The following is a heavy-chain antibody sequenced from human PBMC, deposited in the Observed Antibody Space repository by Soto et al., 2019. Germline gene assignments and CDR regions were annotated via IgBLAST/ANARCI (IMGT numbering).Heavy chain of an antibody. CDR3: ARAVGYCSSTSCPSDNYYMDV. CDR2: INSDGSST. D-gene: IGHD2-2*01. V-gene: IGHV3-74*01. Sequence: EVQLVESRGGLVQPGGSLRLSCAASGFTFSSYWMHWVRQAPGKGLVWVSRINSDGSSTSYADSVKGRFTISRDNAKNTLYLQMNSLRAEDTAVYYCARAVGYCSSTSCPSDNYYMDVWGKGTTVTVSS. CDR1: GFTFSSYW. J-gene: IGHJ6*03.